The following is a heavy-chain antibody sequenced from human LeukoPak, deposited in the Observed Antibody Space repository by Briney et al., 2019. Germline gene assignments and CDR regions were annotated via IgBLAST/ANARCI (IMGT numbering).Heavy chain of an antibody. Sequence: GASVKVSCKASGYTFTSYYMHWVRQAPGQGLEWMGITNPSGGSTSYAQKFQGRVTMTRDTSTSTVYMELSSLRSEDTAVYYCARMSGSYYFDYWGQGTLVTVSS. CDR3: ARMSGSYYFDY. D-gene: IGHD1-26*01. J-gene: IGHJ4*02. CDR2: TNPSGGST. V-gene: IGHV1-46*01. CDR1: GYTFTSYY.